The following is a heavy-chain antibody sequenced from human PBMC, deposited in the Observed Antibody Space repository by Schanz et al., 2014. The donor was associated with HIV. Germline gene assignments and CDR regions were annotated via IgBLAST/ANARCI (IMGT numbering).Heavy chain of an antibody. CDR3: ARGSGPYYYYYGMDV. J-gene: IGHJ6*02. V-gene: IGHV3-30*03. D-gene: IGHD3-10*01. Sequence: QVQLVESGGGVVQPGRSLRLSCAASGFTFSSYGMHWVRQAPGKGLEWVAVISYDGSNKFYADSVKGRFTISRDNSKNTLCLQMNSLRAEDTAVYYCARGSGPYYYYYGMDVWGQGTTVTVSS. CDR1: GFTFSSYG. CDR2: ISYDGSNK.